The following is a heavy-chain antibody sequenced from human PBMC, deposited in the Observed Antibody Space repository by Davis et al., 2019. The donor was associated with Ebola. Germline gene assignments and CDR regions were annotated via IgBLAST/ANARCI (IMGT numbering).Heavy chain of an antibody. CDR3: ARDPGCSGGSCYYMDV. CDR2: INSDGSST. J-gene: IGHJ6*03. Sequence: HTGGSLRLSCGASGFTFSSYWMHWVRQAPGKGLVWVSRINSDGSSTSYAASVKGRFTISRANAKNTLYLQMNSLRAEDTAVYYCARDPGCSGGSCYYMDVWGKGTTVTVSS. D-gene: IGHD2-15*01. CDR1: GFTFSSYW. V-gene: IGHV3-74*01.